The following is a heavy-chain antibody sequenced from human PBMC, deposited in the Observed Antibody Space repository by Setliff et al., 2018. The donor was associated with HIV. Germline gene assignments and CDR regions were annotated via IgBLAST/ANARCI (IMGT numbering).Heavy chain of an antibody. D-gene: IGHD3-10*01. CDR1: GYSFTSSW. CDR3: ARRRLAYDSWSYRGNWFFDL. CDR2: IYPGDSDT. Sequence: GESLKISCKGSGYSFTSSWIGWVRQMPGEGLEWMGIIYPGDSDTRYGPSFQGQVTISADKSISTAYLQWSSLKASDTAMYYCARRRLAYDSWSYRGNWFFDLWGRGTLVTVSS. J-gene: IGHJ2*01. V-gene: IGHV5-51*01.